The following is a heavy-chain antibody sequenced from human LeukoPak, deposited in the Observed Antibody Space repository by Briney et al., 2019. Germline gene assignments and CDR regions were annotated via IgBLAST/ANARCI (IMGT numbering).Heavy chain of an antibody. Sequence: GGSLRLSCAASGFTFSSYWMSWVRQAPGKGLEWVANIKQDGSKKQYVDSVKGRFTISRDNTKNSLYLQMNSLRAEDTAVYYCARWGNYYDSSGYQDFDYWGQGTLVTVSS. D-gene: IGHD3-22*01. V-gene: IGHV3-7*01. CDR1: GFTFSSYW. CDR2: IKQDGSKK. J-gene: IGHJ4*02. CDR3: ARWGNYYDSSGYQDFDY.